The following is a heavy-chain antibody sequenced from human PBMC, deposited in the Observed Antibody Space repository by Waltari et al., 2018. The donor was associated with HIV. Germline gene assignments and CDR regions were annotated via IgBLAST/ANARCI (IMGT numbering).Heavy chain of an antibody. CDR3: ARDLGYSSSSTENGDY. D-gene: IGHD6-6*01. J-gene: IGHJ4*02. V-gene: IGHV3-66*01. CDR1: GFTVSSNY. CDR2: IYSRGST. Sequence: EVQLVESGGGLVQPGGSLRLSCAASGFTVSSNYMSWVRQAPGKGLEWVSVIYSRGSTYYADSVKGRFTISRDNSKNTLYLQMNSLRAEDTAVYYCARDLGYSSSSTENGDYWGQGTLVTVSS.